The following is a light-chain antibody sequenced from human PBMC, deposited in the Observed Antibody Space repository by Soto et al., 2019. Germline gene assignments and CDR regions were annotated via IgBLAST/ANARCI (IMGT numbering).Light chain of an antibody. Sequence: QSALTQPASVSGSPGQSITISCTGTSSDVGSYNLVSWYQQHPGKAPKLMIYEVSKRPSGVSNRFSGSKSGNTASLTISGLKAEDEADYYCCSYAGSSTFGVFGGGTKLTVL. CDR3: CSYAGSSTFGV. V-gene: IGLV2-23*02. J-gene: IGLJ2*01. CDR1: SSDVGSYNL. CDR2: EVS.